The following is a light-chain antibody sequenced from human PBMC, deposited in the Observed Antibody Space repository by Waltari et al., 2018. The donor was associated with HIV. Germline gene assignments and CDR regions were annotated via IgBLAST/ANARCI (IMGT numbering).Light chain of an antibody. J-gene: IGLJ3*02. Sequence: QSALTQPASVSGSPGQSITISCTGTSSDVGGYNYVSWYQQHPGKAPTLMIYDVSNRPSGVSNRSSGSKSGNTASLTISGLQAEDEADYYCSSYTSSSTRVFGGGTKLTVL. V-gene: IGLV2-14*03. CDR2: DVS. CDR3: SSYTSSSTRV. CDR1: SSDVGGYNY.